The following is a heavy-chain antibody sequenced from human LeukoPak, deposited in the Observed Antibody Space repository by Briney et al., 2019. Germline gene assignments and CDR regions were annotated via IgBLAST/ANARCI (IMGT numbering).Heavy chain of an antibody. CDR1: GGSISSYY. D-gene: IGHD3-10*01. V-gene: IGHV4-59*01. CDR3: AREAEGSYYNVPLLDY. CDR2: IYYSGSN. J-gene: IGHJ4*02. Sequence: PSETLSLTCTVSGGSISSYYWSWIRQPPGKGLEWIGYIYYSGSNNYNPSLKSRVTISVDTSKKQFSMKLSSVTAAATAVYYCAREAEGSYYNVPLLDYWGQGTLVTVSS.